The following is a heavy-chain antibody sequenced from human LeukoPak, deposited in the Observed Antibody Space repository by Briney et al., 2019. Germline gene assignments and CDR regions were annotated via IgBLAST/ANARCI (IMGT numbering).Heavy chain of an antibody. Sequence: LTGGSLRLSCAASGFTVRDYAMHWVRQAPGKGLEWVAAFTYDGSDQFYVDSVKGRFTTSRDTFKNTLFLQMNSLRPEDTGVYSCAREDGGFDIWGQGTTVTVSS. J-gene: IGHJ3*02. CDR3: AREDGGFDI. CDR1: GFTVRDYA. D-gene: IGHD2-15*01. CDR2: FTYDGSDQ. V-gene: IGHV3-30*04.